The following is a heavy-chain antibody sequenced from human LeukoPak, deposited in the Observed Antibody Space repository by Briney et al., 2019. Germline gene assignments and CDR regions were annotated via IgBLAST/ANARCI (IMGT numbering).Heavy chain of an antibody. CDR1: GGTFSSYA. CDR2: IVSIFGTT. D-gene: IGHD6-13*01. J-gene: IGHJ3*02. V-gene: IGHV1-69*05. CDR3: ARDRGERGSSWSLPAHGFDI. Sequence: GSSVKVSCKASGGTFSSYAINWVRQAPGQGLEWMGRIVSIFGTTNYAQKFQGRVTITTDESTSTAYMELSSLRSEDTAVYYCARDRGERGSSWSLPAHGFDIWGQGTMVTVSS.